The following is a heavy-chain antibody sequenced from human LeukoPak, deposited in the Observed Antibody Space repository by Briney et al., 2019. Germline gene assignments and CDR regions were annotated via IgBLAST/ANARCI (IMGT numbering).Heavy chain of an antibody. V-gene: IGHV3-33*01. CDR1: GFTFSSYG. CDR2: IWYDGSNK. CDR3: ARGYDYVWGSYRYTENPFDY. Sequence: GRSPRLSCAASGFTFSSYGMHWVRQAPGKGLEWVAVIWYDGSNKYYADSVKGRFTISRDNSKNTLYLQMNSLRAEDTAVYYCARGYDYVWGSYRYTENPFDYWGQGTLVTVSS. D-gene: IGHD3-16*02. J-gene: IGHJ4*02.